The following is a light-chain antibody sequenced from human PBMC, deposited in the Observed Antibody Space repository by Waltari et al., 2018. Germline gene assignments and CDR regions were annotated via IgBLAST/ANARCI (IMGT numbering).Light chain of an antibody. CDR2: GAS. J-gene: IGKJ1*01. Sequence: EIVMTQSPATLSVSPGERATLSCRASQSVSSNLAWYQQKPGQAPRPHIYGASTRATGTPARFSGSGSGKEFTLTISSLQSEDFAVYYCQQYNNWPKTFGQGTKVEIK. V-gene: IGKV3-15*01. CDR3: QQYNNWPKT. CDR1: QSVSSN.